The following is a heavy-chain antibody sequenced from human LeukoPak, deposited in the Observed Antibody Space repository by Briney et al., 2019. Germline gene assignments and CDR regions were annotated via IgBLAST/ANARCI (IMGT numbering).Heavy chain of an antibody. V-gene: IGHV3-48*04. Sequence: QSGGSLRLSCAASGFTFSSYSMNWVRQAPGKGLEWVSYISGTSDTIYYADSVKGRFTISRDSAKKSLYLQMNSLRAEDTAVYYCARSPGNYDFWSDSGPYYFDYWGQGTLVTVSS. J-gene: IGHJ4*02. CDR3: ARSPGNYDFWSDSGPYYFDY. CDR1: GFTFSSYS. D-gene: IGHD3-3*01. CDR2: ISGTSDTI.